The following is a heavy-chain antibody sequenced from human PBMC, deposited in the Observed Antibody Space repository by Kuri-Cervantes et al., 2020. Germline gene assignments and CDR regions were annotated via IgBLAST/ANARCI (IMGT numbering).Heavy chain of an antibody. V-gene: IGHV3-21*01. J-gene: IGHJ4*02. CDR2: ISSSSSYI. CDR3: ARAVGIVGATDY. D-gene: IGHD1-26*01. CDR1: GFTFSSYS. Sequence: GGSLRLSCAASGFTFSSYSMNWVRQAPGKGLEWVSSISSSSSYIYYADSVKGRFTISRDNAKNSLYLQMNSLRAEDTAAYYCARAVGIVGATDYWGQGTLVTVSS.